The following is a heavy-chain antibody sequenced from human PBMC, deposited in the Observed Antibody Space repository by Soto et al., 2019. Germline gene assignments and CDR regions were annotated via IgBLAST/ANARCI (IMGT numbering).Heavy chain of an antibody. CDR3: TTDLQAYCDGTTCYAGNYYYDDMDV. D-gene: IGHD2-2*01. Sequence: WWSLRLSCAASVFSFRNAWMSWFRQAPGKGLEWVGHIKSQGDGGTRDYAAPVKGRFTISRDDSKNTLFLQMNSLKNEDTAVYFCTTDLQAYCDGTTCYAGNYYYDDMDVWGQGTTVTSP. CDR1: VFSFRNAW. CDR2: IKSQGDGGTR. J-gene: IGHJ6*02. V-gene: IGHV3-15*01.